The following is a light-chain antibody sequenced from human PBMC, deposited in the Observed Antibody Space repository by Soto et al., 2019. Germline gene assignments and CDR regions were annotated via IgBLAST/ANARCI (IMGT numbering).Light chain of an antibody. CDR1: QSISNNH. V-gene: IGKV3-20*01. Sequence: EIVLTQSPGTLSLSPGERVTLSCRASQSISNNHLAWYQQKPGQAPRLLIHGTSNRATGIPDRFSGSGSGTDFTLTFSRLEPEDFAVYYCEYYGTLITFGGGTKVEIK. J-gene: IGKJ4*01. CDR3: EYYGTLIT. CDR2: GTS.